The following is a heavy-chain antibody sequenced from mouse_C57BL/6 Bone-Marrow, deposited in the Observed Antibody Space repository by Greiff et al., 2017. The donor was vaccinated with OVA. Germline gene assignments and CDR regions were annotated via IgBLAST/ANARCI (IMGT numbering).Heavy chain of an antibody. CDR1: GFTFSSYG. V-gene: IGHV5-6*01. CDR3: ASPLPRGNFDV. D-gene: IGHD1-2*01. CDR2: ISSGGSYT. Sequence: EVKVVESGGDLVKPGGSLKLSCAASGFTFSSYGMSWVRQTPDKRLEWVATISSGGSYTYYPDSVKGRFTISRDNAKNTLYLQMSSLKSEDTAMYYCASPLPRGNFDVWGTGTTVTVSS. J-gene: IGHJ1*03.